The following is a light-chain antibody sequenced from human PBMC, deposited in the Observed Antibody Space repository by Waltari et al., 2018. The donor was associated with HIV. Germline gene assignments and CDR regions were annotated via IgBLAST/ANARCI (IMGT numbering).Light chain of an antibody. CDR1: SPNIENDN. Sequence: QSVLTQPPSASGAPGQRVTISCSGSSPNIENDNVYWYQQFPGAAPKLLMYKDTQRPSGVPDRFTGSKSGTSASLAIGGLRSDDEADYYCVGWDSRLRGYVFGAGTKVTVL. J-gene: IGLJ1*01. CDR3: VGWDSRLRGYV. CDR2: KDT. V-gene: IGLV1-47*01.